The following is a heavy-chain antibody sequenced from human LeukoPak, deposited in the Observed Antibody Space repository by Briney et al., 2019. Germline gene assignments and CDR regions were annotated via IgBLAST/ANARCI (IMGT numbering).Heavy chain of an antibody. CDR3: ARHSVVRLGELSPDY. D-gene: IGHD3-16*02. J-gene: IGHJ4*02. CDR2: IYYSGST. Sequence: KPSETLSLTCTVSGGSISRSSYYWGWIRQPPGQWLDWIGTIYYSGSTYYSPSLRGRVTISVDTSKNQFSLSLSSVTAADTAVYYCARHSVVRLGELSPDYWGQGTLVTVSS. CDR1: GGSISRSSYY. V-gene: IGHV4-39*01.